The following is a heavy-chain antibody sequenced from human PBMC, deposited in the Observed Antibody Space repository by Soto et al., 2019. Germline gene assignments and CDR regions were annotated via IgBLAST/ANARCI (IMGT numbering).Heavy chain of an antibody. J-gene: IGHJ3*02. D-gene: IGHD2-8*02. CDR3: ARDYVGTGAVDI. CDR1: GFTFSRHA. Sequence: RLSCVVSGFTFSRHAMHWVRQAPGKGLEWVAVISSDGSNEYYGDSVKGRFTISRDNSKNTLYVQMNRLRAEDTAVYYCARDYVGTGAVDIWGQGTMVTVSS. V-gene: IGHV3-30-3*01. CDR2: ISSDGSNE.